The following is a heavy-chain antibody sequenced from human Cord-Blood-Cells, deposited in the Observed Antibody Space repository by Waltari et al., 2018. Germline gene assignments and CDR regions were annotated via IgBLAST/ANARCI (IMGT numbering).Heavy chain of an antibody. CDR2: IKQDGSEK. Sequence: EVQLVESGGGLVQPGGSLRLSCAASGFTFSSYWMSWVRQAPGKGLEWVTKIKQDGSEKYYVDSVKGRFTISRDNAKNSLYLQMNSLRAEDTAVYYCASVFFDWLLCYWGQGTLVTVSS. J-gene: IGHJ4*02. CDR1: GFTFSSYW. V-gene: IGHV3-7*01. CDR3: ASVFFDWLLCY. D-gene: IGHD3-9*01.